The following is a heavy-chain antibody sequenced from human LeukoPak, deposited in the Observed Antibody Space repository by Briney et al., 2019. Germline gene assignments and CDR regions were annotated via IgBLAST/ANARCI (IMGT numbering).Heavy chain of an antibody. CDR2: MYYSGST. CDR3: ARGIIVGATWGENYNCFDP. V-gene: IGHV4-59*01. Sequence: SETLSLTCTVSGDSISSYYWSWIRQPPGKGLEWIGYMYYSGSTNYNPSLKSRVTISVDTSKNQFSLKLSSVTAADTAVYSCARGIIVGATWGENYNCFDPWGQGTLVTVSS. D-gene: IGHD1-26*01. CDR1: GDSISSYY. J-gene: IGHJ5*02.